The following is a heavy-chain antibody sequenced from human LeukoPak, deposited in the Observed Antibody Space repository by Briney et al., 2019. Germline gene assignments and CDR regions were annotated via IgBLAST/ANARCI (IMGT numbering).Heavy chain of an antibody. V-gene: IGHV3-30*04. J-gene: IGHJ4*02. D-gene: IGHD6-19*01. Sequence: PGGSLRLSCAASGFTFSSYAMHWVRQAPGKGVEWVAVISYDGSNKYYGDSVKGGFTISRENSKNTLYLQMNSLRAEDTAVYYCARYEGSGWFDYWGQGTLATVSS. CDR2: ISYDGSNK. CDR1: GFTFSSYA. CDR3: ARYEGSGWFDY.